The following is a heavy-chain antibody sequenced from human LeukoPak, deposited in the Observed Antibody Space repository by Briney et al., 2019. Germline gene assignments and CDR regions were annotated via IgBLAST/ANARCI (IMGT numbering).Heavy chain of an antibody. CDR3: ARVGEKEYSSSVGAFDI. V-gene: IGHV4-30-4*08. CDR1: GGSISSGDYY. CDR2: IYYSGST. D-gene: IGHD6-6*01. Sequence: PSETPSLTCTVSGGSISSGDYYWSWIRQPPGKGLEWIGYIYYSGSTYYNPSLKSRVTISVDTSKNQFSLKLSSVTAADTAVYYCARVGEKEYSSSVGAFDIWGQGTMVTVSS. J-gene: IGHJ3*02.